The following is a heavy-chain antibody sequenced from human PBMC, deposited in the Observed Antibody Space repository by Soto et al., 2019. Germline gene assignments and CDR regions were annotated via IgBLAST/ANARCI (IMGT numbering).Heavy chain of an antibody. V-gene: IGHV3-23*01. J-gene: IGHJ5*02. D-gene: IGHD3-10*01. CDR2: ISGSGGST. Sequence: GGSLRLSCAASGFTFSSYAMSWVRQAPGKGLEWVSAISGSGGSTYYADSVKGRFTISRDNSKNTLYLQMNSLRAEDTAVYYRAKGHSYDNGSGKNCFDPWGQGTLVTVSS. CDR1: GFTFSSYA. CDR3: AKGHSYDNGSGKNCFDP.